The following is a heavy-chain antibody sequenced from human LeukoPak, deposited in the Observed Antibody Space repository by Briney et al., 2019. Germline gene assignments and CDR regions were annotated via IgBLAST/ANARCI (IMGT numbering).Heavy chain of an antibody. CDR2: IKSKSDGGTT. J-gene: IGHJ2*01. V-gene: IGHV3-15*01. Sequence: GGSLRLSCAASGITLSNAWMSWVRQAPGKGLEWVGRIKSKSDGGTTEYPAPVKGRCTISRADSKNTLYLQMHNLKTEDPAVYYCATGGHYFGLWGRGNLVTVSS. CDR3: ATGGHYFGL. CDR1: GITLSNAW.